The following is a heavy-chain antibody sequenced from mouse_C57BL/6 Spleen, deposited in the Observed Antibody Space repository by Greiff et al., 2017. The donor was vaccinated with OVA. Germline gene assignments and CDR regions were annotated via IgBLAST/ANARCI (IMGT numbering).Heavy chain of an antibody. CDR1: GYTFTSYW. V-gene: IGHV1-64*01. CDR2: IHPNSGST. CDR3: ARLGYDYDGRAMDD. D-gene: IGHD2-4*01. Sequence: QVQLQQPGAELVKPGASVKLSCKASGYTFTSYWMHWVKQRPGQGLEWIGMIHPNSGSTNYNEKFKSKATLTVDKSSSTAYMQLSSLTSEDSAVDYGARLGYDYDGRAMDDWGQGTSVTVSS. J-gene: IGHJ4*01.